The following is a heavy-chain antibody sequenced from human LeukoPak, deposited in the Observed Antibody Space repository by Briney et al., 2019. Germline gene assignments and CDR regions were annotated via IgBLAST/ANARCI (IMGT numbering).Heavy chain of an antibody. D-gene: IGHD1-14*01. V-gene: IGHV3-30*02. J-gene: IGHJ4*02. Sequence: GGSLRLSCAASGFTFNNYGMHWVRQAPGKGLEWVAFIRYNGNNQYYADSVKGRFTISRDNSENTLYLQMNSLRAEDTAVYYCAKATGYLLWGQGTLVTVSS. CDR3: AKATGYLL. CDR1: GFTFNNYG. CDR2: IRYNGNNQ.